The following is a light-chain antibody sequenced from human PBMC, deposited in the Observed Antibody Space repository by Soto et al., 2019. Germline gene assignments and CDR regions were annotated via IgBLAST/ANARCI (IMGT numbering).Light chain of an antibody. CDR1: QSVLYSSNNKNY. Sequence: DIVMTQSPDSLAVSLGERATINCKSSQSVLYSSNNKNYLAWYQHKPGQPPKLLIYWASTRESGVPDRFSSSGSGTDFTLTISSLQAEDVAVYYCQQYYSTLLTFGGGTKVEIK. V-gene: IGKV4-1*01. CDR3: QQYYSTLLT. CDR2: WAS. J-gene: IGKJ4*01.